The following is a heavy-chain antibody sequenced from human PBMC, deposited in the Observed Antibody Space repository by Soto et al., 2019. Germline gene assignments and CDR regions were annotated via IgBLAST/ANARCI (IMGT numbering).Heavy chain of an antibody. Sequence: EVQLAESGGGLVQPGGSLRLSCVISGSTITSHWMTWVRQAPGKGLEWVASINQDGFGKHYLDSVKGRFTISRDSAKNSLYLQMDSLRAEDTAVYYCAKDHGSGSYPYWGQGTLVTVSS. D-gene: IGHD1-26*01. J-gene: IGHJ4*02. V-gene: IGHV3-7*05. CDR3: AKDHGSGSYPY. CDR1: GSTITSHW. CDR2: INQDGFGK.